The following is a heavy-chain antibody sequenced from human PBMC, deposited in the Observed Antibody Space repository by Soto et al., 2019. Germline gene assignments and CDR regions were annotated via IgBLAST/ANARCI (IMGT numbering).Heavy chain of an antibody. J-gene: IGHJ4*02. CDR1: GYNFTNYW. CDR2: IYAGDSDT. V-gene: IGHV5-51*01. CDR3: ARHSVKGNYYFPDFDY. Sequence: GESLKISCQASGYNFTNYWIGWVRQMPGKGLEWMGIIYAGDSDTRYSPPFQGQVTISVGKSISTAYLQWNSLKASDTAIYYCARHSVKGNYYFPDFDYWGQGTPVTVSS. D-gene: IGHD1-26*01.